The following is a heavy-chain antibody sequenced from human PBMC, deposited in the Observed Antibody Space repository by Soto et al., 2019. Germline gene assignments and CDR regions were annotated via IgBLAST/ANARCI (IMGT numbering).Heavy chain of an antibody. CDR1: GDSINSDKHY. V-gene: IGHV4-39*01. D-gene: IGHD3-9*01. Sequence: QLQLQESGPGLVKPSETLSLTCSVSGDSINSDKHYWGWIRQPPGKCLEWIGIIYYRGNTYYNPSLQTRVTISLDKSKCQFSLKLNSVTAAYSAVYFCARLEGLATISYSFDFWGQGAQVTVSS. CDR2: IYYRGNT. J-gene: IGHJ4*02. CDR3: ARLEGLATISYSFDF.